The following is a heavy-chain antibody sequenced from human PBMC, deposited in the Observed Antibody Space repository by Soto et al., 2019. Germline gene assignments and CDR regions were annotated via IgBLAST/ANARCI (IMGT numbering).Heavy chain of an antibody. D-gene: IGHD3-3*01. Sequence: SETLSLTCTVSGGSISSYYWSWIRQPPGKGLEWIGYIYYSGSTNYNPSLKSRVTISVDTSKNQFSLKLSSVTAADTAVYYCARGMGGPYDFWSGYSYYFDYWGQGTLVTVSS. V-gene: IGHV4-59*01. J-gene: IGHJ4*02. CDR3: ARGMGGPYDFWSGYSYYFDY. CDR2: IYYSGST. CDR1: GGSISSYY.